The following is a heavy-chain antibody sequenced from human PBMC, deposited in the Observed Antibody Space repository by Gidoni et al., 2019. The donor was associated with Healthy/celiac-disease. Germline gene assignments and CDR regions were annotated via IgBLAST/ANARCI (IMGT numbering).Heavy chain of an antibody. CDR2: ISGSAGST. J-gene: IGHJ4*02. D-gene: IGHD3-22*01. V-gene: IGHV3-23*01. CDR1: GFTLSSYA. Sequence: EVQLLASGGGLVQPGGSLRLSCAASGFTLSSYALSWVRQAPGKGLEWVSAISGSAGSTYYGESVKGRFTIDRDKSKNTRYLQMNSLRAEDTAVYYWATQGSSLYYYDRSGYYVAYWGQGTLVTVSS. CDR3: ATQGSSLYYYDRSGYYVAY.